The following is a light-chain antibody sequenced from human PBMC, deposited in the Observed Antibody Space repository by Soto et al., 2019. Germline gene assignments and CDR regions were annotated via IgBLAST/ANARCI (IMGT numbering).Light chain of an antibody. CDR1: QSISSY. CDR3: QPSYSTPPT. CDR2: AAS. Sequence: DIQMTQSPASLSASVGDRVTITCRASQSISSYLNWYQQKPGKAPKLLIYAASSLQSGVPSRFSGSGSVTDFTLTISSLQPEDFATYYCQPSYSTPPTFGKGTKVEIK. J-gene: IGKJ1*01. V-gene: IGKV1-39*01.